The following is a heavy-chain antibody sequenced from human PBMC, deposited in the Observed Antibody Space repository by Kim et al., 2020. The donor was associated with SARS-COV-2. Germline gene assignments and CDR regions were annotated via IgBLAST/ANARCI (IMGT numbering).Heavy chain of an antibody. V-gene: IGHV1-8*01. J-gene: IGHJ5*02. CDR3: ARMYNWNDGGTPNWFDP. Sequence: ASVKVSCKASGYTFTSYDINWVRQATGQGLEWMGWMNPNSGNTGYAQKFQGRVTMTRNTSISTAYMELSSLRSEDMAVYYCARMYNWNDGGTPNWFDPWGQGTLVTVSS. D-gene: IGHD1-20*01. CDR1: GYTFTSYD. CDR2: MNPNSGNT.